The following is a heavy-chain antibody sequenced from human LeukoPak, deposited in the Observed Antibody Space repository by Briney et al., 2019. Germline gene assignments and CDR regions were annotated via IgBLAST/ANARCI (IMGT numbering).Heavy chain of an antibody. CDR3: ASVRNYVSPSFDY. V-gene: IGHV4-39*07. CDR1: GGSISSSSYY. D-gene: IGHD1-7*01. Sequence: SETLSLTCTVSGGSISSSSYYWGWIRQPPGKGLEWIGSIYYSGSTYYNPSLKSRVTISVDTSKNQFSLKLSSVTAADTAVYYCASVRNYVSPSFDYWGQGTLVTVSS. CDR2: IYYSGST. J-gene: IGHJ4*02.